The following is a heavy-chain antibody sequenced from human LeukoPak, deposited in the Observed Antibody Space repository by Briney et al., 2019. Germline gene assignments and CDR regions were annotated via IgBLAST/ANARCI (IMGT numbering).Heavy chain of an antibody. Sequence: GGSLRLSCAASGFTVSSNFLSWVRQPPGKGLEWVSDIYSGGSTYYADSVKGRFTISRDNAKNSLSLQMTSLRDEDTAVYYCARDSSAGRFPFDYWGQGTLVTVSS. J-gene: IGHJ4*02. D-gene: IGHD6-13*01. CDR3: ARDSSAGRFPFDY. CDR1: GFTVSSNF. V-gene: IGHV3-53*01. CDR2: IYSGGST.